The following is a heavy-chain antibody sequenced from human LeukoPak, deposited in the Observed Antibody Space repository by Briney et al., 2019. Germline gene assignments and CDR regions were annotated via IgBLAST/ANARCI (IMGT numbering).Heavy chain of an antibody. J-gene: IGHJ4*02. V-gene: IGHV4-59*01. CDR3: ARAVEGGWLDY. CDR1: GGSISSYY. D-gene: IGHD3-16*01. Sequence: PSETLSLTCTVSGGSISSYYWSWIRQPPGKGLEWIGYIYYSGSTNYNPSLKSRVTISVDTSKNQSSLKLSSVTAADTAVYYCARAVEGGWLDYWGQGTLVTVSS. CDR2: IYYSGST.